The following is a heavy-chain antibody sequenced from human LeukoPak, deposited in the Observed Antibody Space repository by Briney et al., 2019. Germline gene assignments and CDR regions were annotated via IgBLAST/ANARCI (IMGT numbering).Heavy chain of an antibody. J-gene: IGHJ4*02. CDR1: GGSISSYY. CDR3: ARHVTTPVTHPFDC. CDR2: IYYNGNT. D-gene: IGHD4-17*01. V-gene: IGHV4-59*08. Sequence: SETLSLTCTVSGGSISSYYWSWIRQPPGKGLEWIGYIYYNGNTNYNPSLKSRVTISVDTSKNQFSLRLSSVTAADTAVYHCARHVTTPVTHPFDCWGQGTLVTVSS.